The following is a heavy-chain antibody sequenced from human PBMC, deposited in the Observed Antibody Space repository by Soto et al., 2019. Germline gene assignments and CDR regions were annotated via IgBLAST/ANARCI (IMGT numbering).Heavy chain of an antibody. CDR2: ISSSSSYI. J-gene: IGHJ5*02. CDR3: ARTSKLWREFDP. D-gene: IGHD1-1*01. CDR1: GFTFSSYS. V-gene: IGHV3-21*04. Sequence: GGSLRLSCAASGFTFSSYSMNWVRQAPGKGLEWVSSISSSSSYIYYGDSVKGRFTISRDTAKNTMYLQMNNLRREDTAVYYCARTSKLWREFDPWGQGTLVTVSS.